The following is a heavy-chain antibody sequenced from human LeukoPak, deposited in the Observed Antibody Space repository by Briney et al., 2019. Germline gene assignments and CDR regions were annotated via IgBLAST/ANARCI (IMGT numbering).Heavy chain of an antibody. J-gene: IGHJ4*02. V-gene: IGHV3-7*04. CDR2: IKQDGSKK. CDR1: GFPFSSYW. CDR3: TRVGHIDEGIDY. D-gene: IGHD3-9*01. Sequence: GGSLRLSCVASGFPFSSYWMTWVRQAPGKGLEWVANIKQDGSKKSYVDSVKGRFTISRDNAKNSLYLQMNSLRAEDTAIYYCTRVGHIDEGIDYWGQGNLVTVSS.